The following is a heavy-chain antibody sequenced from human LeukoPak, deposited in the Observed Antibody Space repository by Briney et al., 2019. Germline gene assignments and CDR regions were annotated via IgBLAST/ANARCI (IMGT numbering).Heavy chain of an antibody. CDR1: GFTFSSYA. J-gene: IGHJ4*02. Sequence: GGSLRLSCAASGFTFSSYAMHWVRQAPGKGLEWVAVISYDGSNKYYADSVKGRFTISRDNSKNTLYLQMNSLRAEDTAVYYCATGDVLRYFDWSPFDYWGQGTLVTVSS. CDR3: ATGDVLRYFDWSPFDY. V-gene: IGHV3-30*04. D-gene: IGHD3-9*01. CDR2: ISYDGSNK.